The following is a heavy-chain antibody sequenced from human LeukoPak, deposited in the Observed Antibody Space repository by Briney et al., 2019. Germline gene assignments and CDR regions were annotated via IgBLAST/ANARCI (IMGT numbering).Heavy chain of an antibody. D-gene: IGHD5-18*01. CDR2: INHSGST. Sequence: SETLSLTCAVYGGSFSGYYWSWIRQPPGKGLEWIGEINHSGSTNYNPSLKSRVTISVDTSKNQFSLKLSSVTAADTAVYYCARGGGIQGDYWGQGTLVTVSS. CDR3: ARGGGIQGDY. V-gene: IGHV4-34*01. J-gene: IGHJ4*02. CDR1: GGSFSGYY.